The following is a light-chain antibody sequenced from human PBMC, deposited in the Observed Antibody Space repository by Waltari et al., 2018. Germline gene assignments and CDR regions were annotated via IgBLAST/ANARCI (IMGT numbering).Light chain of an antibody. CDR1: SSDIGSYNV. J-gene: IGLJ3*02. V-gene: IGLV2-23*02. CDR2: GVN. Sequence: QSALTQPASVSGSPGQSITISCTGSSSDIGSYNVVSWYQHHPGKAPKRLIYGVNNRPSGVSNRFSGAKSGNTASLTISGLQAEDEADYYCSSYAGSVVFGGGTKLTVL. CDR3: SSYAGSVV.